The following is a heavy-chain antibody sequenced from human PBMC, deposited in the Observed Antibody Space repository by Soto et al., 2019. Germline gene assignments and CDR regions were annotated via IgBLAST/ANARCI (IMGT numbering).Heavy chain of an antibody. CDR1: GFTFGTYA. V-gene: IGHV3-30-3*01. Sequence: PGGSLRLSCIASGFTFGTYAIHWVRQAPGEGLQWVALISYEGSNTYYADSVRGRFTISRDNSKNTLYLQMNSLRPEDAGVYYCARVTPGNNLYYFSGLDVWGQGTSVTVSS. J-gene: IGHJ6*02. CDR3: ARVTPGNNLYYFSGLDV. D-gene: IGHD1-1*01. CDR2: ISYEGSNT.